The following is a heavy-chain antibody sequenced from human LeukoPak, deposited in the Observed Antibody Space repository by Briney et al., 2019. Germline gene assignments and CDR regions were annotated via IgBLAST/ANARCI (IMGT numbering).Heavy chain of an antibody. J-gene: IGHJ5*02. CDR1: GFTFSSYW. CDR2: IKQDGSEK. D-gene: IGHD2-15*01. CDR3: ARGGYCSGGSWSPLGS. V-gene: IGHV3-7*01. Sequence: GGSLRLSCAASGFTFSSYWMSWVRQAPGQGLEWVANIKQDGSEKYYVDSVKGRFTISRDNAKNSLYLQMNRLRAEDTAVYYCARGGYCSGGSWSPLGSWGQGTLVTVSS.